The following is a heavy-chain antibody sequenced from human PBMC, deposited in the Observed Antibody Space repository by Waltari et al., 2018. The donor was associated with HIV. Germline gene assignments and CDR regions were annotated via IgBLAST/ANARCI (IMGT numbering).Heavy chain of an antibody. CDR2: IYTSGST. CDR3: ARLGYGGNEEGYYGMDV. CDR1: GGSISSYY. J-gene: IGHJ6*02. V-gene: IGHV4-4*07. Sequence: QVQLQESGPGLVKPSETLSLTCTVSGGSISSYYWSWIRQPAGKGLEWIGRIYTSGSTNYNLSRKSRVTMSVDTSKNQFSLKLSSVTAADTAVYYCARLGYGGNEEGYYGMDVWGQGTTVTVSS. D-gene: IGHD2-15*01.